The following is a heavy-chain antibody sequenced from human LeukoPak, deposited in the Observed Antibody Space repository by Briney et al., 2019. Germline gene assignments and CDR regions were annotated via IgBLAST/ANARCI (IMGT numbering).Heavy chain of an antibody. CDR1: GGSISSGGYS. D-gene: IGHD3-10*01. J-gene: IGHJ5*02. CDR3: ARVYGSGRRSGGNWFDP. V-gene: IGHV4-30-2*01. Sequence: SQTLSLTCAVSGGSISSGGYSWSWILQPPGKGLEWIGYIYHSGSTYYNPSLKSRVTISVDRSKNQFSLKLSSVTAADTAVYYCARVYGSGRRSGGNWFDPWGQGTLVTVSS. CDR2: IYHSGST.